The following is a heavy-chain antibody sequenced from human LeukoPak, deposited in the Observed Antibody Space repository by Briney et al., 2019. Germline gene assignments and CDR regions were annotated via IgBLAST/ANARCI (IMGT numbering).Heavy chain of an antibody. CDR1: GGSISSGGYS. Sequence: PSQTLSLTCAVSGGSISSGGYSWSWIRQPPGKGLEWIGYIYHSGSTYYNPSLKSRVTISVDRSKNQFSLKLSSVTAADTAVYYCAGGVTSSSWDAWGQGTLVTVSS. J-gene: IGHJ5*02. CDR3: AGGVTSSSWDA. D-gene: IGHD6-13*01. V-gene: IGHV4-30-2*01. CDR2: IYHSGST.